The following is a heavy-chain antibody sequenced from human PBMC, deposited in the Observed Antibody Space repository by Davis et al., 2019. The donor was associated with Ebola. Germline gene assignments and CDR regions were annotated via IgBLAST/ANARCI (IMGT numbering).Heavy chain of an antibody. D-gene: IGHD3-10*01. CDR3: TRDLYGSGGDYFDP. J-gene: IGHJ5*02. CDR1: GFSFRSYG. CDR2: ISSSSNYI. Sequence: GGSLRLSCAVSGFSFRSYGMNWVRQAPGKGLEWISHISSSSNYIKYADSVKGRFIISRDNAKNTLSLQMIDLRSEDTACYYCTRDLYGSGGDYFDPWGQGTLVTVSS. V-gene: IGHV3-21*06.